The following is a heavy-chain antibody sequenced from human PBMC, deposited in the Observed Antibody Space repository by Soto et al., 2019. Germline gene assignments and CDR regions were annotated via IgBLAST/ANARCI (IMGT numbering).Heavy chain of an antibody. Sequence: ASVKVSCKASGYTFTSCYMHWVRQAPGQGLVWMGIINPSGGSTSYAQKFQGRVTMTRDTSTSTVYMELSSLRSEDTAVYYCAMTTVIEYYFDYWGQGTLVTVSS. CDR2: INPSGGST. CDR3: AMTTVIEYYFDY. J-gene: IGHJ4*02. CDR1: GYTFTSCY. D-gene: IGHD4-4*01. V-gene: IGHV1-46*03.